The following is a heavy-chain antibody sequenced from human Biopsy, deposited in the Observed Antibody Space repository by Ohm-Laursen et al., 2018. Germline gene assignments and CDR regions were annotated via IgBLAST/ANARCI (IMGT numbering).Heavy chain of an antibody. CDR3: VSFLKDLNMAV. J-gene: IGHJ6*02. Sequence: SLRLSCAASGFTFNAYWMYWVRQVPGKGLVWVSHIKSVGSRTNYADSVKGRFTISRDNAKNTLYLQMNSLRAEDTAVYYCVSFLKDLNMAVWGQGTTVTVSS. D-gene: IGHD2-15*01. CDR2: IKSVGSRT. V-gene: IGHV3-74*01. CDR1: GFTFNAYW.